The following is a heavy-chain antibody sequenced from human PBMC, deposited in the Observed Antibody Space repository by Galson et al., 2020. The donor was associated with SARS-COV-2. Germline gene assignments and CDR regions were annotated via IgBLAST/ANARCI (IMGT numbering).Heavy chain of an antibody. CDR1: GYTFTGYQ. CDR3: ARDIPKQSYMWNDWRTDGFDI. Sequence: SVKVSCKASGYTFTGYQIHWVRQAPGQGLEWMGRINPNNGDTDYAQKFEGRVSMTTDTSISIAYMDLSSLTSDDRAVYYCARDIPKQSYMWNDWRTDGFDIWGQGTSVTVSS. V-gene: IGHV1-2*02. D-gene: IGHD1-1*01. CDR2: INPNNGDT. J-gene: IGHJ3*02.